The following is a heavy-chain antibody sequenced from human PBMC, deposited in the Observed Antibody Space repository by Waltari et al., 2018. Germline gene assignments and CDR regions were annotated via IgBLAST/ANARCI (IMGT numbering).Heavy chain of an antibody. CDR2: ISDGSDYI. Sequence: EVQLVESGGGLVKPGGSLRLSCVVSGLNFRSYSMNWVRQAPGKGLEWVSYISDGSDYIDYADSVKGRFTISRDNAKNSLYLQMNRLRTDDTAVYYCARDFYCSDGRCTDYWGQGTLVTVSS. CDR3: ARDFYCSDGRCTDY. D-gene: IGHD2-15*01. J-gene: IGHJ4*02. CDR1: GLNFRSYS. V-gene: IGHV3-21*01.